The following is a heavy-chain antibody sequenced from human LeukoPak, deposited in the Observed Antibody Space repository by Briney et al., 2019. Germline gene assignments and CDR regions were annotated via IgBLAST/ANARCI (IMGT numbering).Heavy chain of an antibody. J-gene: IGHJ3*02. CDR2: ISSSGSTI. CDR3: ARDYDSSGYYYLGAFDI. Sequence: GGSLRLSCAASGFTFSDYYMSWIRQAPGKGLEWVSYISSSGSTIYYADSVKGRFTISRDNAKTSLYLQMNSLRAEDTAVYYCARDYDSSGYYYLGAFDIWGQGTMVTVSS. V-gene: IGHV3-11*04. D-gene: IGHD3-22*01. CDR1: GFTFSDYY.